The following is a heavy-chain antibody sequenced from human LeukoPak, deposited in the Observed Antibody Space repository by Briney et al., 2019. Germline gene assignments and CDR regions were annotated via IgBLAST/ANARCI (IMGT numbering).Heavy chain of an antibody. J-gene: IGHJ4*02. V-gene: IGHV3-11*06. CDR3: ARDRRSSSWSPHY. D-gene: IGHD6-13*01. Sequence: PGGSLRLSCAASGFTFSDYYMSWIRQAPGKGLEWVSYISSSSSYTNYADSVKGQFTISRDNAKNSLYLQMNSLRAEETAMYYWARDRRSSSWSPHYWGEGTPVTLSS. CDR2: ISSSSSYT. CDR1: GFTFSDYY.